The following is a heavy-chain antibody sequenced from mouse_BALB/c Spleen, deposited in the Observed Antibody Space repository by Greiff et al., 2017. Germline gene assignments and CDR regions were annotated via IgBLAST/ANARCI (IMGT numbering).Heavy chain of an antibody. V-gene: IGHV5-9-3*01. CDR3: ARQGYRYDEGFAY. Sequence: EVHLVESGGGLVKPGGSLKLSCAASGFTFSSYAMSWVRQTPEKRLEWVATISSGGSYTYYPDSVKGRFTISRDNAKNTLYLQMSSLRSEDTAMYYCARQGYRYDEGFAYWGQGTLVTVSA. D-gene: IGHD2-14*01. CDR1: GFTFSSYA. CDR2: ISSGGSYT. J-gene: IGHJ3*01.